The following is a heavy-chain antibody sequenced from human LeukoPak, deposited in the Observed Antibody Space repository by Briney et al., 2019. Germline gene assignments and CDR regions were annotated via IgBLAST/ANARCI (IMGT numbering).Heavy chain of an antibody. CDR1: GFTFSDSW. Sequence: GGSLRLSCAASGFTFSDSWMSWVRQAPGKGLEWVADMNPDGSVKYYVDSVTGRFTISRDNAKNSLYLLMDSLRAEDTAIYYCAREPHCGAVDIWGQGTLVTVSS. J-gene: IGHJ3*02. D-gene: IGHD2-21*02. CDR2: MNPDGSVK. V-gene: IGHV3-7*01. CDR3: AREPHCGAVDI.